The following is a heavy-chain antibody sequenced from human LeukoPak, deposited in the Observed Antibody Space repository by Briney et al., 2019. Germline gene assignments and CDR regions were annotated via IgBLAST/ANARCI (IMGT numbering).Heavy chain of an antibody. CDR1: GFTFDDYA. Sequence: GGSLRLSCVASGFTFDDYAMHWVRQAPGKGLEWVSGISWNSGSMGHADSVKGRFTISRDNAKNSLYLQMNSLRAEDTALYYCAKDMGYSGNYRTPDYWGQGTLVTVSS. CDR3: AKDMGYSGNYRTPDY. J-gene: IGHJ4*02. D-gene: IGHD1-26*01. CDR2: ISWNSGSM. V-gene: IGHV3-9*01.